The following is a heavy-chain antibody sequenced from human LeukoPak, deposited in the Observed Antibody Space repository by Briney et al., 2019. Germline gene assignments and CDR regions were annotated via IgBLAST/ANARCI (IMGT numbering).Heavy chain of an antibody. CDR3: AKDGYYDSSAYYYVRYFDL. Sequence: GGSLRLSCAASGFTFSSHGMSWVRQAPGKGLEWVSTISGSGDNTYYADSVKGRFTISRDNSKNTLYLQMNSLKAEDTAVHYCAKDGYYDSSAYYYVRYFDLWGRGTLVTVSS. CDR2: ISGSGDNT. J-gene: IGHJ2*01. CDR1: GFTFSSHG. D-gene: IGHD3-22*01. V-gene: IGHV3-23*01.